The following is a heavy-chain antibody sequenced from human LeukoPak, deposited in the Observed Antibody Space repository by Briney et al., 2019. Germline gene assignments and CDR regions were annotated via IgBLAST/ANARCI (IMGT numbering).Heavy chain of an antibody. CDR2: IYYSGST. CDR3: ARVFHDILTGRYYYYYMDV. V-gene: IGHV4-59*01. J-gene: IGHJ6*03. D-gene: IGHD3-9*01. CDR1: GGSISSYY. Sequence: SETLSLTCTVSGGSISSYYWSWIRQPPGKGLEWIGYIYYSGSTNYNPSLKSRVTISVDTSKNQFSLKLSSVTAADTAVYYCARVFHDILTGRYYYYYMDVWGKGTTVTISS.